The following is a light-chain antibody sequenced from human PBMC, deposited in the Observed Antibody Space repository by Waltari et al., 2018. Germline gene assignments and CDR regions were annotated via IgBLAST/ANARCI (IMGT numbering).Light chain of an antibody. Sequence: EIVLTQSPGTLSLSPGERATISCRASQIISNNYLAWYQAKPGQAPRPLIYGISHRATGIPDRFSGGGSGTDFTLTISRLEPEDFAVYYCQQFGGSPKYTFGQGTKLEIK. CDR2: GIS. CDR3: QQFGGSPKYT. CDR1: QIISNNY. J-gene: IGKJ2*01. V-gene: IGKV3-20*01.